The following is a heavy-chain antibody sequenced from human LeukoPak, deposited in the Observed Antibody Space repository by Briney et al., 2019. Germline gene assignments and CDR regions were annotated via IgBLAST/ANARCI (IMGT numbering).Heavy chain of an antibody. D-gene: IGHD3/OR15-3a*01. Sequence: GESLKISCKGSGYTFTSYWIGWVRQMPGAGLEWMGSINPDDSDTRYSPSFHGQVSISADKSIRNAYLQWSSLQASDTAMYYCARSGHYGFCRDSPHYVLDVWGQGTRVTVSS. V-gene: IGHV5-51*01. CDR2: INPDDSDT. CDR1: GYTFTSYW. J-gene: IGHJ6*02. CDR3: ARSGHYGFCRDSPHYVLDV.